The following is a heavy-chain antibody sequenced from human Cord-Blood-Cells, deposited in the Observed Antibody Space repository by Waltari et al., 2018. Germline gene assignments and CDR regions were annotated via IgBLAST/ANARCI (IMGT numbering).Heavy chain of an antibody. CDR1: GDTFPSYT. CDR3: ARDHTFDY. J-gene: IGHJ4*02. CDR2: INPSCGST. V-gene: IGHV1-46*01. Sequence: QVQLVQSGAEVKTPGDSVKVSCKATGDTFPSYTMHWVRQAPGQGREWMGIINPSCGSTSYAQKFQGRVTMTRDTSTSTVYMELSSLRSEDTAVYYCARDHTFDYWGQGTTVTVSS.